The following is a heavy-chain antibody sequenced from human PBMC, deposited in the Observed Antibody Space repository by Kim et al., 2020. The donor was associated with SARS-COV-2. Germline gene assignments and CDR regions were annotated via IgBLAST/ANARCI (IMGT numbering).Heavy chain of an antibody. J-gene: IGHJ4*02. CDR2: ISGSGVTT. Sequence: GGSLRLSCAASGFTFSNYAMSWVRQAPGKGLEWVSGISGSGVTTDYADSVKGRFTISRDNSKNTLYLEMNSLRAEDTAVYYCAKRDLELLSGDFDYWGQGTLVTVSS. CDR1: GFTFSNYA. D-gene: IGHD1-26*01. V-gene: IGHV3-23*01. CDR3: AKRDLELLSGDFDY.